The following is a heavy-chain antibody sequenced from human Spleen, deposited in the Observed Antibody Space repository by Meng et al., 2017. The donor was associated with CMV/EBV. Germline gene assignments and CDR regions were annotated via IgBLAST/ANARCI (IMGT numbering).Heavy chain of an antibody. CDR1: GFTFGDYA. D-gene: IGHD7-27*01. CDR3: TSLGDY. J-gene: IGHJ4*02. Sequence: GESLKISCTASGFTFGDYAMSWVRQAPGKGLEWVGFIRSKAYGGTTEYAASVKGRITISRDDSKSIAYLQMNSLKTEDTAVYYCTSLGDYWGQGTLVTVSS. CDR2: IRSKAYGGTT. V-gene: IGHV3-49*04.